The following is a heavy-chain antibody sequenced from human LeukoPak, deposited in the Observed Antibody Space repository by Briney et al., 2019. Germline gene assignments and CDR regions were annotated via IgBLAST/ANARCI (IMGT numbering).Heavy chain of an antibody. CDR1: GGSFSGYY. J-gene: IGHJ4*02. Sequence: SETLSLTCAVYGGSFSGYYWSWIRQPPGKGLEWIGEINHSGSTNYNPSLKSRVTISVDTSKNQFSLKLSSVTAADTAVYYCARARVYYDSSGSDFDYWGQGTLVTVSS. V-gene: IGHV4-34*01. D-gene: IGHD3-22*01. CDR3: ARARVYYDSSGSDFDY. CDR2: INHSGST.